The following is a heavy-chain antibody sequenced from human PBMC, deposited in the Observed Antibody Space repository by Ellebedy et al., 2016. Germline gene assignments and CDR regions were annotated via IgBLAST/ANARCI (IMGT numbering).Heavy chain of an antibody. J-gene: IGHJ4*02. D-gene: IGHD6-13*01. CDR3: AREFMGVSGTIAGDY. V-gene: IGHV3-7*01. CDR1: GLNFDTFF. CDR2: IKQDGSEK. Sequence: GESLKISCVVSGLNFDTFFMSWVRQAPGKGLEWVANIKQDGSEKYYVDSVKGRFTISRDNAKNSLYLQMNSLRAEDTAVYYCAREFMGVSGTIAGDYWGQGTLVTVSS.